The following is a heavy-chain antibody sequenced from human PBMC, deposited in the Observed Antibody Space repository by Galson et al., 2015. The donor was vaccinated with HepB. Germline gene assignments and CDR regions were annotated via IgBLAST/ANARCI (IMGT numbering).Heavy chain of an antibody. CDR3: AKPPLGGSSSVDY. CDR2: ISGSGGST. D-gene: IGHD1-26*01. CDR1: GSTFSSYA. V-gene: IGHV3-23*01. Sequence: SLRLSCAASGSTFSSYAMSWVRQAPGKGLEWVSAISGSGGSTYYADSVKGRFTISRDKSKNTLYLQMNSLRAEDTAVYYCAKPPLGGSSSVDYWGQGTLVTVSS. J-gene: IGHJ4*02.